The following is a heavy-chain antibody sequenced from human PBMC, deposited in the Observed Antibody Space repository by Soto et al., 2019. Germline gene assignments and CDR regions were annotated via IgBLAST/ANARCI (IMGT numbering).Heavy chain of an antibody. V-gene: IGHV1-46*03. Sequence: GASVKVTCKASGYTFTSNYRQWVRQAPGQGLEWMGIINPSGGSTSYAQKFQGRVTMTRDTSTSTVYMELSSLRSEDTAVYYCATTKLIVGATFLDYWGQGTLVTVSS. CDR1: GYTFTSNY. J-gene: IGHJ4*02. D-gene: IGHD1-26*01. CDR2: INPSGGST. CDR3: ATTKLIVGATFLDY.